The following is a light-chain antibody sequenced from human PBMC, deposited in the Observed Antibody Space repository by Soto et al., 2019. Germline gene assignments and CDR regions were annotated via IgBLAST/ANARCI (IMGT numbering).Light chain of an antibody. CDR2: AAS. Sequence: DIQMTQSPSSLSASVGDRVTITCLASQGISNYLAWYQQKPGKVPKLLIYAASTLQSGVPSRFSGSGSGTDFTLTISSLQPEDVATYYCQKYNGAPWTFGQGTKVEIE. J-gene: IGKJ1*01. CDR1: QGISNY. CDR3: QKYNGAPWT. V-gene: IGKV1-27*01.